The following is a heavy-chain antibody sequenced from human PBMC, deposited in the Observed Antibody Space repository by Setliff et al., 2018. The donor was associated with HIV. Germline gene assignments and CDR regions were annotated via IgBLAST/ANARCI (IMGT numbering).Heavy chain of an antibody. CDR3: VRGVQSPPHYSYYYVDV. V-gene: IGHV1-69*02. CDR1: RSTFNSHT. CDR2: IIPILGVA. Sequence: ASVKVSCKASRSTFNSHTINWVRQAPGQGLDWMGRIIPILGVANYAQRFQGKVTITADKSTSTAYMELTSLRFDDTAMYYCVRGVQSPPHYSYYYVDVWGEGTMVTVS. J-gene: IGHJ6*03. D-gene: IGHD3-3*01.